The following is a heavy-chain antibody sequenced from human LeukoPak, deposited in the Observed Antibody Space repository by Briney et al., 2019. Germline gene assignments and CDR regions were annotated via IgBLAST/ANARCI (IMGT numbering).Heavy chain of an antibody. V-gene: IGHV4-59*13. Sequence: PSETLSLTCTVSGGPISIYYWRCIRQPRGKGLECIGYIYYSGSTNYNSSVKSRVTLSIDTSKNQFSLRLSSVTAAETAVYYCARVTGYMVEDQFDYWGQGTLVTVSS. J-gene: IGHJ4*02. CDR1: GGPISIYY. CDR2: IYYSGST. D-gene: IGHD6-13*01. CDR3: ARVTGYMVEDQFDY.